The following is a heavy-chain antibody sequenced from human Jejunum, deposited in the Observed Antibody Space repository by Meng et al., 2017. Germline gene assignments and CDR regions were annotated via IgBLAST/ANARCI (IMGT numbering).Heavy chain of an antibody. CDR2: ISGNSGSI. J-gene: IGHJ5*02. D-gene: IGHD3-22*01. Sequence: SLRLSCAASGFSIDDYAFHWVRQAPGKGLEWVAGISGNSGSIAYVDSVKGRFTVSRDNAKNSVYLQMNSLRPDDTALYYCVKDIAVGGTMIVINWFDTWGQGTQVTVSS. CDR3: VKDIAVGGTMIVINWFDT. CDR1: GFSIDDYA. V-gene: IGHV3-9*01.